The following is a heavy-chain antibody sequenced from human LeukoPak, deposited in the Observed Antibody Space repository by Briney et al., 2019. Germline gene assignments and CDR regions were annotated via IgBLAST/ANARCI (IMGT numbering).Heavy chain of an antibody. Sequence: QPGGSLRLSCAASGFTFDDYAMHWVRQAPGKGLVWVSPINPDGTVTTYADSVKGRFTISRDNAKNTLYLQMNSLRAEDTAVYYCVRDSPSGFFDLWGRGTLVTVSS. V-gene: IGHV3-74*01. CDR2: INPDGTVT. D-gene: IGHD6-19*01. CDR3: VRDSPSGFFDL. CDR1: GFTFDDYA. J-gene: IGHJ2*01.